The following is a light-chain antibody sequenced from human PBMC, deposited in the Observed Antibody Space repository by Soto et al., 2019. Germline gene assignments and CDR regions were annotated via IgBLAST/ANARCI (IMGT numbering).Light chain of an antibody. CDR3: AAWDDRLDVYV. CDR2: RNN. J-gene: IGLJ1*01. Sequence: QSVLTQPPSASGTPGQGVTISCSGSTSNIGSNYVYWYQQLPGTAPKLLIYRNNQRSSGVPGRFSGSKSGASASLSISGLQSEDEADYYCAAWDDRLDVYVFGTGTKVTVL. CDR1: TSNIGSNY. V-gene: IGLV1-47*01.